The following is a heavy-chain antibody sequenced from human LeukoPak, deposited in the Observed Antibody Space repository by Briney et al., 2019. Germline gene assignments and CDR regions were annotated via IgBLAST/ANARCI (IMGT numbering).Heavy chain of an antibody. D-gene: IGHD2-8*01. CDR2: MNPNSGNT. Sequence: ASVKVSCKASGYTFTSYGINWVRQATGQGLEWMGWMNPNSGNTGYAQKFQGRVTMTRNTSISTAYMELSSLRSEDTAVYYCARGRYCTNGVCYTDPFDYWGQGTLVTVSS. CDR3: ARGRYCTNGVCYTDPFDY. J-gene: IGHJ4*02. CDR1: GYTFTSYG. V-gene: IGHV1-8*01.